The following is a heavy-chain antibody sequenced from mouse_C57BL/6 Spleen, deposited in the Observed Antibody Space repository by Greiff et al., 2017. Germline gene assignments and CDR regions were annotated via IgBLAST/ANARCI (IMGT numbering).Heavy chain of an antibody. D-gene: IGHD2-4*01. CDR2: IHPSDSDT. CDR3: AIDDYDPYCYAMDY. CDR1: GYTFTSYW. J-gene: IGHJ4*01. Sequence: QVQLQQPGAELVKPGASVKVSCKASGYTFTSYWMHWVKQRPGQGLEWIGRIHPSDSDTNYNQKFKGKATLTVDKSSSTAYMQLSSLTSEDSAVYNCAIDDYDPYCYAMDYWGQGTSVTVSS. V-gene: IGHV1-74*01.